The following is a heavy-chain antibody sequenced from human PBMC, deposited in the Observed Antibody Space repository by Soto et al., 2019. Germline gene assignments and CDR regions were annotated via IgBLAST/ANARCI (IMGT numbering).Heavy chain of an antibody. D-gene: IGHD3-22*01. V-gene: IGHV3-30-3*01. CDR1: GFTFSSYA. Sequence: GGSLRLSCAASGFTFSSYAMHWVRQAPGKGLEWVAVISYDGSNKYYADSVKGRFTISRDNSKNTLYLQMNSLRAEDTAVYYCARDEGYYDSSGYPDYWGQGTLVTVSS. CDR3: ARDEGYYDSSGYPDY. CDR2: ISYDGSNK. J-gene: IGHJ4*02.